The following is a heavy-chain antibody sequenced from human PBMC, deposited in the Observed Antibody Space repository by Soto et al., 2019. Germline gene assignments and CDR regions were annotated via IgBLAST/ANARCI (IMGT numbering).Heavy chain of an antibody. J-gene: IGHJ4*02. CDR3: ARFPPNPSSRWHYFDY. CDR2: IKQDGSEK. D-gene: IGHD6-19*01. Sequence: GGSLRLSCAASGFTFSNYWMSWVRQAPGKGLEWVGNIKQDGSEKYYVDFVNGRFTISRDNAKNSLYLQMNSLAAEDTAEYYCARFPPNPSSRWHYFDYWGQGTLVTVSS. CDR1: GFTFSNYW. V-gene: IGHV3-7*01.